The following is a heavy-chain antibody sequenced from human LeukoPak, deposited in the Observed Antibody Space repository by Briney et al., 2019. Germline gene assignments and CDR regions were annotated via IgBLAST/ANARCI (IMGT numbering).Heavy chain of an antibody. CDR2: IYYSGST. Sequence: SETLSLTCTVSGGSISNYFWSWIRQPPGKGLEWIGYIYYSGSTNYNPSLKSRVTISVDTSKNQFSLKLSSVTAADTAVYYCARGRRSSSTPFDYWGQGTLVTVSS. J-gene: IGHJ4*02. D-gene: IGHD6-6*01. CDR1: GGSISNYF. V-gene: IGHV4-59*01. CDR3: ARGRRSSSTPFDY.